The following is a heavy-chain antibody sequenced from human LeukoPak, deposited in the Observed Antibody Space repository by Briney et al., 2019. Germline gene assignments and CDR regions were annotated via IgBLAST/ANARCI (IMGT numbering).Heavy chain of an antibody. CDR2: IYSSGST. CDR3: AGGSSGWYSIDY. D-gene: IGHD6-19*01. CDR1: GGSINNYY. Sequence: PSETLSLTCTVSGGSINNYYRSWIRQPAGKGLEWIGRIYSSGSTNYNPSLNSRVTMSVDTSKNQFSLKLSSVTAADTAVYYCAGGSSGWYSIDYWGQGTLVTVSS. J-gene: IGHJ4*02. V-gene: IGHV4-4*07.